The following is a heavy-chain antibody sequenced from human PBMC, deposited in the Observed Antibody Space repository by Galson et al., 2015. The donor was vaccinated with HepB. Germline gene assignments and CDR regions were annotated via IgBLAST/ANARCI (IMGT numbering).Heavy chain of an antibody. J-gene: IGHJ3*02. CDR3: ARDQSRTMIVGTDAFDI. V-gene: IGHV3-48*01. D-gene: IGHD3-22*01. Sequence: SLRLSCAASGFTFSSYSMSWVRQAPGKGLEWVSYISSSSSTIYYADSVKGRFTISRDNAKNSLYLQMNSLRAEDTAVYYCARDQSRTMIVGTDAFDIWGQGTMVTVSS. CDR1: GFTFSSYS. CDR2: ISSSSSTI.